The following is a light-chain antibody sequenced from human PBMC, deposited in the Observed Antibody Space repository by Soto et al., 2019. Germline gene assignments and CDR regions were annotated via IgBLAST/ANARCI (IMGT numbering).Light chain of an antibody. CDR1: HSVDSN. V-gene: IGKV3-15*01. CDR3: QQYNNWPPLT. Sequence: EIVMTQSPATLSVSPGDRAALSCRASHSVDSNLAWYQQKPGQSPRLIIYGASTRATGIPARFSGSGSGTEFTLTISSLQSEDFAVYYCQQYNNWPPLTFGGGTKVEIK. J-gene: IGKJ4*01. CDR2: GAS.